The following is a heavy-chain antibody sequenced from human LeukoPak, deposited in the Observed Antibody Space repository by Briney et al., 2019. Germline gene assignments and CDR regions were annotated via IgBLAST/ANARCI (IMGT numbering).Heavy chain of an antibody. J-gene: IGHJ4*02. CDR1: GYTFTSYY. D-gene: IGHD5-18*01. CDR2: INPSGGST. V-gene: IGHV1-46*01. Sequence: GASVKVSCKASGYTFTSYYLYWVRQAPGQGLEWMGLINPSGGSTRYAQKFQGRVTMTRDMSTSTVYMELSSLRSEDTAVYYCARVKGGYSYGYIDYWGQGTLVTVSS. CDR3: ARVKGGYSYGYIDY.